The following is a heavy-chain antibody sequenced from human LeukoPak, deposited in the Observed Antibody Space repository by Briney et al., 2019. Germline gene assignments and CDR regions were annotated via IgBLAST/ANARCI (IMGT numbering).Heavy chain of an antibody. CDR3: SRGTDAYKCGNS. Sequence: SETLSLTCAVYGGSFSGYYWTWIRQPPGKGLEWIGEIHYSGRINYNPSLKSRVTISADTSNNHFSLKMNSVTAADTAVYYCSRGTDAYKCGNSWGQGTLVTVSS. CDR1: GGSFSGYY. D-gene: IGHD5-24*01. J-gene: IGHJ4*02. CDR2: IHYSGRI. V-gene: IGHV4-34*01.